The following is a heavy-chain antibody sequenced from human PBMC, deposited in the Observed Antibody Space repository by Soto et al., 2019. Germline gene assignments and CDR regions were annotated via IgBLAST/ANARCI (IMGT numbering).Heavy chain of an antibody. CDR1: GGSISSGGYY. Sequence: SGTLSLTCTVSGGSISSGGYYWSWIRQHPGKGLEWIGYIYYSGSTYYNPSLKSRVTISVDTSKNQFSLKLSSVTAADTAVYYCARAPYYYDSSGPHNWFDPWGQGTLVTVSS. CDR2: IYYSGST. J-gene: IGHJ5*02. CDR3: ARAPYYYDSSGPHNWFDP. V-gene: IGHV4-31*03. D-gene: IGHD3-22*01.